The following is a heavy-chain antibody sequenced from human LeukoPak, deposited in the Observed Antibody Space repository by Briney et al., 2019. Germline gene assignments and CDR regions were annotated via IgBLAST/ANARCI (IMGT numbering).Heavy chain of an antibody. D-gene: IGHD1-1*01. CDR2: INYSGST. CDR1: GGSITNSY. Sequence: SETLSLTCTVSGGSITNSYWNWIRQSPGKGLEWIGYINYSGSTNYNPCLKSRVTISVEKSKKKFSLKLSSVTAGDTAVVFCARGPLSTNDFDIWGQGTMVTVSS. J-gene: IGHJ3*02. CDR3: ARGPLSTNDFDI. V-gene: IGHV4-59*01.